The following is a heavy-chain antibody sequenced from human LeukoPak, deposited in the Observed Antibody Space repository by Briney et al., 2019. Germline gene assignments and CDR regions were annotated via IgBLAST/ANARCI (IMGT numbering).Heavy chain of an antibody. V-gene: IGHV3-30*02. CDR1: GFTFSSYE. CDR3: AKDDPVCDY. Sequence: SGGSLRLSCAASGFTFSSYEMNWVRQAPGKGLEWVAFIRNDGSNEYYADSVKGRFTISRDDSKSTLYLQMNSLTSDDTAVYYCAKDDPVCDYWGQGTLVTVSS. CDR2: IRNDGSNE. D-gene: IGHD3-16*01. J-gene: IGHJ4*02.